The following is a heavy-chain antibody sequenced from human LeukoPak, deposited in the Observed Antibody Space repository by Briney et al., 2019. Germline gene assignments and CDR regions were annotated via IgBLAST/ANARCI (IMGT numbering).Heavy chain of an antibody. CDR1: GFTFSSYA. CDR2: ISYDESNK. V-gene: IGHV3-30*04. Sequence: GGSLRLSCAASGFTFSSYAMHWVRQAPGKGLEWVAVISYDESNKYYADSVKGRFIISRDNSKNTLSMQMNSLRVDDTAVYYCAGDSSVGYYYDNVALHGYFDSWGQGTLVTVSS. CDR3: AGDSSVGYYYDNVALHGYFDS. J-gene: IGHJ4*02. D-gene: IGHD3-22*01.